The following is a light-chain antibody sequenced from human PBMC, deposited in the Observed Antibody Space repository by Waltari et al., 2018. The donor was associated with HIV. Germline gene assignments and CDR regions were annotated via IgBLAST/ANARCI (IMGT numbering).Light chain of an antibody. CDR1: SSNIGTYNL. V-gene: IGLV2-23*02. J-gene: IGLJ3*02. CDR2: EVS. CDR3: CSYAGSSTLV. Sequence: QSALTQPASVSGSPGQSITISCTGTSSNIGTYNLVSWHQQHPGKAPKTLIYEVSQRPSGVSNRFSGSKSCNTASLTSSGLQAEDEADYYCCSYAGSSTLVFGGGTKVTVL.